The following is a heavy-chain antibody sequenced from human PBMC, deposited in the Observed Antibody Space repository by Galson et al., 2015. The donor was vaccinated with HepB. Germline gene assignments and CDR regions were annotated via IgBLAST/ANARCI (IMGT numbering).Heavy chain of an antibody. D-gene: IGHD5-12*01. Sequence: SLRLSCAASGFSFSRYSMNWVRQAPGKGLEWVSYIRSSTSTVFYADSVQGRFSISRDSAKNSLYLQMHSLRAEDTAVYYCARDFVSYSGVFDYWGQGILVTVSS. V-gene: IGHV3-48*04. J-gene: IGHJ4*02. CDR1: GFSFSRYS. CDR2: IRSSTSTV. CDR3: ARDFVSYSGVFDY.